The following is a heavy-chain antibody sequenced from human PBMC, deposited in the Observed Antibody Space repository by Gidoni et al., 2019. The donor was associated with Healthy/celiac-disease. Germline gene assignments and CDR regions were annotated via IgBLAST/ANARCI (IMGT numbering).Heavy chain of an antibody. CDR3: ARKQYCSSTSCYQYWYFDL. Sequence: QVQLHESCPGLVKPSQTLSLTCPVPGGSISSGSYYWSWIRQPAGKGLEWIGRIYTSGSTNNNPSLKSRVTISVDTSKNQFSLKLSSVNAADTAVYYCARKQYCSSTSCYQYWYFDLWGRGTLVTVSS. J-gene: IGHJ2*01. CDR1: GGSISSGSYY. CDR2: IYTSGST. V-gene: IGHV4-61*02. D-gene: IGHD2-2*01.